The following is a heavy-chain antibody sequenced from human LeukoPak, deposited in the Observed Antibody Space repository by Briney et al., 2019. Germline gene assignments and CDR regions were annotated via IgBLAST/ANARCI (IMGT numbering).Heavy chain of an antibody. CDR3: ARHLTPGIAAAGLGY. CDR1: GGSISSYY. CDR2: FYYSGST. D-gene: IGHD6-13*01. V-gene: IGHV4-59*08. Sequence: SETLSLTCTVSGGSISSYYWSWIRQPPGKGLEWIGYFYYSGSTNYNPPLKSRVTISVDTSKNQFSLKLSSVTAADTAVYYCARHLTPGIAAAGLGYWGQGTLVTVSS. J-gene: IGHJ4*02.